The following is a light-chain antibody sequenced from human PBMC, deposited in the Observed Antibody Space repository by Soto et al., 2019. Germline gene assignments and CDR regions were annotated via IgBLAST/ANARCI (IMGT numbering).Light chain of an antibody. Sequence: DIQMTQSPSSLSASVGDRVTIACRASQSISMYLNWYQQKPGKAPKLLICAASSLQSGVPSRFSGSGSGTDFTLTISSLQSEDFAVYYCQQYNNGPTRAFSQGTRLEIK. J-gene: IGKJ5*01. CDR2: AAS. CDR3: QQYNNGPTRA. V-gene: IGKV1-39*01. CDR1: QSISMY.